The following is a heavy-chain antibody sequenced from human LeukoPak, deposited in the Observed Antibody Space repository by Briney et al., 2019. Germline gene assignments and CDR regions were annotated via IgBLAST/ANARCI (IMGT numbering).Heavy chain of an antibody. CDR1: GGTFSSYT. CDR3: ARAHKRIGEGPYYFDY. CDR2: IIPILGIA. D-gene: IGHD3-10*01. Sequence: SVKASCKASGGTFSSYTISWVRQAPGQGLEWMGRIIPILGIANYAQKFQGRVTITADKSTSTAYMELSSLRSEDTAVYYCARAHKRIGEGPYYFDYWGQGTLVTVSS. J-gene: IGHJ4*02. V-gene: IGHV1-69*02.